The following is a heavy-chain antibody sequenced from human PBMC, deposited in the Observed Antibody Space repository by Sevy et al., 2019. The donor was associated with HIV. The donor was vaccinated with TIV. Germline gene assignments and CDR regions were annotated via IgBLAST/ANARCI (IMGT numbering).Heavy chain of an antibody. CDR3: AKLWESGGDYPCYFDY. D-gene: IGHD4-17*01. V-gene: IGHV5-51*01. CDR2: IYPADSDT. CDR1: GYSFTTYW. J-gene: IGHJ4*02. Sequence: GESLKISCKGSGYSFTTYWLGWVRQMPGKGLEWMGIIYPADSDTRYSPSFQGQVTLSADKSISTAYLQWSSLKASDTAMYYCAKLWESGGDYPCYFDYWGQGTLVTVSS.